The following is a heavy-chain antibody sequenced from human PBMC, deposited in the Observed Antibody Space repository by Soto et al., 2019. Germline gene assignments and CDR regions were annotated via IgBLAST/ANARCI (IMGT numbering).Heavy chain of an antibody. CDR2: ISDYNGNT. V-gene: IGHV1-18*01. CDR3: SRARWDFWSGYNPNFDY. J-gene: IGHJ4*02. CDR1: GYTFTSYG. Sequence: QVQLVQSGAEVKKPGASVKVSCKASGYTFTSYGISWVRQAPGQGLEWMGWISDYNGNTNYAQKIQGRVTMTTDTPTSTAYMELRSLRSDDTAVYYCSRARWDFWSGYNPNFDYWGQGTLVTVSS. D-gene: IGHD3-3*01.